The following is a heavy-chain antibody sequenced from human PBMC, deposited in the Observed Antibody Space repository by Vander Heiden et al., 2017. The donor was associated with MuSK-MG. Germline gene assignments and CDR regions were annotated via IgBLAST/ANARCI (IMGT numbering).Heavy chain of an antibody. Sequence: QVQLQQWGAGLLKPSETLSLTCADYGGAFGGYDWGRILQPPGKGLEWIGEINHSGSTNYNPSLKRRVTISVDTSKNQFSRKLSSVTAADTAVYYCARGKGVTGVWGKGTTVTVSS. CDR2: INHSGST. CDR1: GGAFGGYD. D-gene: IGHD3-10*01. J-gene: IGHJ6*04. CDR3: ARGKGVTGV. V-gene: IGHV4-34*01.